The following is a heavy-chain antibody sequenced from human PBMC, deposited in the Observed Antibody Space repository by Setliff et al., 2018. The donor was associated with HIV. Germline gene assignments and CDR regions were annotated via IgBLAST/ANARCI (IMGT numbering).Heavy chain of an antibody. Sequence: PSETLSLTCTVSGGSFSNYCWNWIRQPAGKGLEWIGRFYTSGSTNYNPSLKSRVTISVDTSKNQFSLKLRSVTAADTAVYYCEVAGQWGQGTLVTVSS. CDR1: GGSFSNYC. CDR2: FYTSGST. J-gene: IGHJ4*02. D-gene: IGHD6-19*01. CDR3: EVAGQ. V-gene: IGHV4-4*07.